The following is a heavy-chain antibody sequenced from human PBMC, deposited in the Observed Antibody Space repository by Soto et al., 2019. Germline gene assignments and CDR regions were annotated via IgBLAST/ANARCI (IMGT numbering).Heavy chain of an antibody. J-gene: IGHJ4*02. Sequence: RGESLKISCKGSTYTFATYWIGWVRQMPGKGLEWMGLIYPGDSDTKYSPSFQGQVTISADKSISTAYLRWSSLKASDTAMYYCATLSYYDSYSGFDYWGQGTLVTVSS. CDR2: IYPGDSDT. D-gene: IGHD3-22*01. V-gene: IGHV5-51*01. CDR3: ATLSYYDSYSGFDY. CDR1: TYTFATYW.